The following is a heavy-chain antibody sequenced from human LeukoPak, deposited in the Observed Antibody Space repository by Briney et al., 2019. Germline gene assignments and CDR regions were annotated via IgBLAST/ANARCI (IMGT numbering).Heavy chain of an antibody. CDR3: ARVGAGDYNISYFDY. CDR1: GDSISSSFYY. CDR2: IYYSGST. Sequence: PSGTLSLTCTVSGDSISSSFYYWGWIRQPPGKGLEWIGSIYYSGSTYYNPSLKSRVTISVDTSKNQFSPKLSSVTAADTAVYYCARVGAGDYNISYFDYWGQGTLVTVSS. J-gene: IGHJ4*02. V-gene: IGHV4-39*07. D-gene: IGHD4-17*01.